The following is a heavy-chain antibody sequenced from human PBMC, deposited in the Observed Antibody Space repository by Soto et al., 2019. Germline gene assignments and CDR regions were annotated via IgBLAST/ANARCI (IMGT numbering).Heavy chain of an antibody. CDR3: ASASIAAAGHVDY. CDR2: ISSHNGNT. D-gene: IGHD6-13*01. Sequence: QVQLVQSGDEVKQPGASVKVSCKASGSTITAYGISWSRQAPGQGLEWMAWISSHNGNTYYAQNLQGRVTMTTDTSTSTAYMELRSLRSDDSAVYYCASASIAAAGHVDYWGQGALVTVSS. J-gene: IGHJ4*02. CDR1: GSTITAYG. V-gene: IGHV1-18*01.